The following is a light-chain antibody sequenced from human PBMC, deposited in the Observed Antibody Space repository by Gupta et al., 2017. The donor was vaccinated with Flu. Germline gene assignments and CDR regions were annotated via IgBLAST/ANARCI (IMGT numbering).Light chain of an antibody. Sequence: SVLTQPPSASGTPGQRVTISCSGSSSNLGSNYVYWYQQLPGTAPKLLIYRNNQRPSGGPDRFSGSKSGTSASLAISGLRAEDEADYYCAAWEDSRSGPWVFGGGTKLTVL. V-gene: IGLV1-47*01. CDR3: AAWEDSRSGPWV. CDR2: RNN. CDR1: SSNLGSNY. J-gene: IGLJ3*02.